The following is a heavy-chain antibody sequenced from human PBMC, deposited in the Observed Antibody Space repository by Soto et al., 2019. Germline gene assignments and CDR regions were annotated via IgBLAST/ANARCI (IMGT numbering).Heavy chain of an antibody. D-gene: IGHD5-12*01. CDR1: SGSIRSSSYY. CDR2: IYHSGST. Sequence: SETLSLTCPVSSGSIRSSSYYWGWLRQPPGKGLEWIGEIYHSGSTNYNPSLKSRVTISVDKSKNQFSLKLSSVTAADTAVYYCARNGYDNDYYYYGMDVWGQGTTVTVSS. CDR3: ARNGYDNDYYYYGMDV. J-gene: IGHJ6*02. V-gene: IGHV4-39*07.